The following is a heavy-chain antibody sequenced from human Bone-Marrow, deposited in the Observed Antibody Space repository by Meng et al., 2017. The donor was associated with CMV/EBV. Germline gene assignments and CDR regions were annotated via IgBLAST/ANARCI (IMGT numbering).Heavy chain of an antibody. J-gene: IGHJ6*02. CDR1: GYTFTGYY. D-gene: IGHD2-2*01. V-gene: IGHV1-2*02. CDR2: INPNSGGT. Sequence: ASVKVSCKASGYTFTGYYMHWVRQAPGQGLEWMGWINPNSGGTNYAQKFQGRVTMTRDTSISTAYMELSRLRSDDTAVYYGARAHQLRFSCYSYGMDVWGQGTTVTVSS. CDR3: ARAHQLRFSCYSYGMDV.